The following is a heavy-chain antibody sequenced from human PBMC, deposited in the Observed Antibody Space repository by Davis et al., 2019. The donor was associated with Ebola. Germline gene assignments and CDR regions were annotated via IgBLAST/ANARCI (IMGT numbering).Heavy chain of an antibody. J-gene: IGHJ3*02. CDR1: GFTFSSYA. CDR2: ISYDGSNK. D-gene: IGHD1-1*01. V-gene: IGHV3-30-3*01. CDR3: AGERLENGERHDAFDI. Sequence: GESLKISCAASGFTFSSYAMHWVRQAPGKGLEWVAVISYDGSNKYYADSVKGRFTISRDNSKNTLYLQMNSLRAEDTAVYYCAGERLENGERHDAFDIWGQGTMVTVSS.